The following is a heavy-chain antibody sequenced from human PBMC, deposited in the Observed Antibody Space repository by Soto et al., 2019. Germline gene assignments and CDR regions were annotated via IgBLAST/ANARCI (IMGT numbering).Heavy chain of an antibody. CDR1: GYTFTSYA. CDR2: INAGNGNT. D-gene: IGHD3-10*01. V-gene: IGHV1-3*01. Sequence: ASVKVSCKASGYTFTSYAMHWVRQAPGQRLEWMGWINAGNGNTKYSQKFQGRVTITRDTSASTAYMELSSLRSEDTAVYYCAIRELLTTAFDYWGQGTLVTVSS. J-gene: IGHJ4*02. CDR3: AIRELLTTAFDY.